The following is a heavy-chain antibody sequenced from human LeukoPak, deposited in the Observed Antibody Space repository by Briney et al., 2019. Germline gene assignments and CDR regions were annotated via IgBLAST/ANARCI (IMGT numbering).Heavy chain of an antibody. CDR1: GGSISSSSYY. J-gene: IGHJ4*02. CDR3: ARDYPSGSGHYFEY. V-gene: IGHV4-61*02. Sequence: PSETLSLTCTVSGGSISSSSYYWSWIRQPAGKGLEWIGRIYFSGGTNYNPSLKSRVTMSVDTSNNQFSLKLSSVTAADTAVYYCARDYPSGSGHYFEYWGQGTLVTVSS. D-gene: IGHD3-10*01. CDR2: IYFSGGT.